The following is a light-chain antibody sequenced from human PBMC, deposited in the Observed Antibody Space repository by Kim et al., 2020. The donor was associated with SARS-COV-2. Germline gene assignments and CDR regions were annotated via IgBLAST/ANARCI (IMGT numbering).Light chain of an antibody. CDR2: DVT. CDR3: SSYTSRDSWV. Sequence: QSSIVSGTMTSRDVGAYKYVSGYQQRPGNAPKRKLYDVTKWPSGVASRFSGSKSGNTASLTDAGLQAEDEADYYCSSYTSRDSWVFGGGTQLTVL. V-gene: IGLV2-14*03. CDR1: SRDVGAYKY. J-gene: IGLJ3*02.